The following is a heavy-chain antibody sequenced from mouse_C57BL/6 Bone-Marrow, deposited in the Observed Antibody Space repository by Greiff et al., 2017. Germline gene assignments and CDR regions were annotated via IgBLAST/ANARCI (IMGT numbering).Heavy chain of an antibody. V-gene: IGHV3-6*01. Sequence: ESGPGLVKPSQSLSLTCSVTGYSITSGYYWNWIRQFPGNKLEWMGYISYDGSNNYNPSLKNRISITRDTSKNQFFLKLNSVTTEDTATYYCARERHYYGSSYWYFDVWGTGTTVTVSS. CDR2: ISYDGSN. CDR3: ARERHYYGSSYWYFDV. J-gene: IGHJ1*03. CDR1: GYSITSGYY. D-gene: IGHD1-1*01.